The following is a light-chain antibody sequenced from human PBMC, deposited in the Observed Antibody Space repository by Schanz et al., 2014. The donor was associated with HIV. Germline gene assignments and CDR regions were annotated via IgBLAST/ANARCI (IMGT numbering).Light chain of an antibody. CDR3: LLYDGGAWV. J-gene: IGLJ3*02. CDR1: TGAVTSGYY. CDR2: STN. Sequence: QAVVTQEPSLTVSPGGTVTLTCASSTGAVTSGYYPNWFQQKPGQAPRVLIYSTNNKQSGTPARFSGSLLGGTAALTLSGVQPEDEAEYYCLLYDGGAWVFGGGTKLTVL. V-gene: IGLV7-43*01.